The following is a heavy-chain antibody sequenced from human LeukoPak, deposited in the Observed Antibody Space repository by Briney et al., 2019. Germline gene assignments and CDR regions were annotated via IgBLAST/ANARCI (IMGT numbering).Heavy chain of an antibody. V-gene: IGHV1-18*01. CDR1: GYTFTSYG. D-gene: IGHD3-16*02. J-gene: IGHJ4*02. CDR2: ISAYNGNT. Sequence: ASVKVSCKASGYTFTSYGISWVRQAPGQGLEWMGWISAYNGNTNYAQKLQGRVTMTRDMSTSTVYMELSSLRSEDTAVYYCARGTMITFGGVIVIPNFDYWGQGTLVTVSS. CDR3: ARGTMITFGGVIVIPNFDY.